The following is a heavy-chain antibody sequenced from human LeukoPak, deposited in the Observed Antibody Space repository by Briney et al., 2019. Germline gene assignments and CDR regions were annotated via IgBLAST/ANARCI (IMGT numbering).Heavy chain of an antibody. CDR2: IYYSGST. D-gene: IGHD6-13*01. CDR3: ARAGWTAAAPQS. CDR1: GGSISSYY. J-gene: IGHJ5*02. Sequence: SPSETLSLTCTVSGGSISSYYWSWIRQPPGKGLEWIGYIYYSGSTNYNPSLKSRVTISVDTSKNQFSLKLSSVTAADTAVYYCARAGWTAAAPQSWGQGTLVTVSS. V-gene: IGHV4-59*01.